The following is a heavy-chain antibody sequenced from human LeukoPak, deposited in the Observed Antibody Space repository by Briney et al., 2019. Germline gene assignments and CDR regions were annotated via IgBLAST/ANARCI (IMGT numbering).Heavy chain of an antibody. CDR1: GYTFTVYY. Sequence: ASVKVSCKASGYTFTVYYLHWVRQAPGQGLEWMGWINPISGGTKYAQKFQGRVTMTRDTSINTAYMELSRLRSDDTAVYYFARGIAAACLYAFDILGQGTMVTVS. V-gene: IGHV1-2*02. D-gene: IGHD6-13*01. CDR3: ARGIAAACLYAFDI. CDR2: INPISGGT. J-gene: IGHJ3*02.